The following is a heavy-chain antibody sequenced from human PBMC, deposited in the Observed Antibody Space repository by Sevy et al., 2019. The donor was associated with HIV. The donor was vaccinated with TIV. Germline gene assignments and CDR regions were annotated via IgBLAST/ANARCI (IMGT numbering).Heavy chain of an antibody. D-gene: IGHD1-1*01. J-gene: IGHJ4*02. Sequence: SETLSLTCSVSGGSISSYFWTWVRQSPGKGLEWIGNIYFTGNTDYSPSLKSRVTLSLDISKSQFSLTLKSVTAADTAIYFCARDSTTRPRVLDYWDQGTLVTVSS. CDR1: GGSISSYF. CDR3: ARDSTTRPRVLDY. CDR2: IYFTGNT. V-gene: IGHV4-59*01.